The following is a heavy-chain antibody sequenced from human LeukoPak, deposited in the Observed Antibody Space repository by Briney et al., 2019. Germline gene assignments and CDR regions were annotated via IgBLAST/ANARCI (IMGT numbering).Heavy chain of an antibody. CDR3: ARDRRYSYGQAVYYYYYMDV. Sequence: PSETLSLTCTVSGGSISSHYWSWIRQPPGKGLEWIGYIYYSGSTNYNPSLKSRVTMSVDTSKNQFSLKLSSVTAADTAVYYCARDRRYSYGQAVYYYYYMDVWGKGTTVTVSS. CDR2: IYYSGST. CDR1: GGSISSHY. J-gene: IGHJ6*03. D-gene: IGHD5-18*01. V-gene: IGHV4-59*11.